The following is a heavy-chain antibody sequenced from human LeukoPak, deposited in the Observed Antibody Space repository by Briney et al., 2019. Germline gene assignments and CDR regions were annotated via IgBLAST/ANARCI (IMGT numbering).Heavy chain of an antibody. D-gene: IGHD2-8*01. J-gene: IGHJ4*02. CDR2: ITTSRDQ. Sequence: GFXXXXYSMGWVRQAPGKGLEWVSSITTSRDQYHADSVKGRFTVSRDNAKSSVYLQMDSLRADDTAVYYCARDSYCPNVVCYDYWGQGVLVTVS. CDR1: GFXXXXYS. CDR3: ARDSYCPNVVCYDY. V-gene: IGHV3-21*06.